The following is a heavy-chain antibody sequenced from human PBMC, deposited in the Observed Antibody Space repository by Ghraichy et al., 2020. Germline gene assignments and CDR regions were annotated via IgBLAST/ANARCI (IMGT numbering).Heavy chain of an antibody. J-gene: IGHJ6*02. CDR2: ISGGGTT. CDR1: GFTVSNNY. V-gene: IGHV3-53*01. CDR3: ARDREYQLPVPGMAD. Sequence: GGSLRLSCAASGFTVSNNYVSWVRQAPGKGLEWVSLISGGGTTYYADSVKGRFTISRDISKNTLYLQMNRLRGDDTAVYYCARDREYQLPVPGMADWGQGTTVTVSS. D-gene: IGHD2-2*01.